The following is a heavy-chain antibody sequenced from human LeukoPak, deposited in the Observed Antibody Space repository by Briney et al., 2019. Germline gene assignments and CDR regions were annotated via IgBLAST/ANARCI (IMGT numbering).Heavy chain of an antibody. CDR2: IKQDGSVE. J-gene: IGHJ4*02. CDR3: ARWAGVTDY. V-gene: IGHV3-7*01. D-gene: IGHD5-18*01. Sequence: GGPLRLSCAAPGFTFENYWMSWVRQAPGKGPEWVATIKQDGSVEHYLDSVKGRFTITRDNTKNSLILQMNSLRAEDTAVYYCARWAGVTDYWGQGTLVTVSS. CDR1: GFTFENYW.